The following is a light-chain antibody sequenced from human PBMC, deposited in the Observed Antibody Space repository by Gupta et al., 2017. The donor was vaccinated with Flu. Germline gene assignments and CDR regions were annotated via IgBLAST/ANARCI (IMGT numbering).Light chain of an antibody. CDR2: DDS. CDR3: QVCESRIDHRWV. V-gene: IGLV3-21*02. J-gene: IGLJ3*02. Sequence: TSRISCGGNNIGSKSVDWYQQKPGQAPGLVVSDDSDRPSGFPERFSGSNSGNTATLTISRVEAGDEADYYCQVCESRIDHRWVFGGGTKLTVL. CDR1: NIGSKS.